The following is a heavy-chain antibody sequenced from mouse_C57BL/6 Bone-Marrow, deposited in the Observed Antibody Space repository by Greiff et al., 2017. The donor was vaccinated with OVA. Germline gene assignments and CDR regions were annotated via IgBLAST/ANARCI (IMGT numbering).Heavy chain of an antibody. V-gene: IGHV1-4*01. CDR1: GYTFTSYT. J-gene: IGHJ1*03. CDR3: AKFYYRDFDV. Sequence: VQLVESGAELARPGASVKMSCKASGYTFTSYTMHWVKQRPGQGLEWIGYINPSSGYTKYNQKFKDKATLTADKSSSTAYMQLSSLTSEDSAVYYCAKFYYRDFDVWGTGTTVTVSS. CDR2: INPSSGYT.